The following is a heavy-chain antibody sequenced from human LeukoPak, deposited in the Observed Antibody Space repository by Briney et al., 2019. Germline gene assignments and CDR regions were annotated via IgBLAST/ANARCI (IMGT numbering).Heavy chain of an antibody. Sequence: PSETLSLTCTVSGGSISSSSYYWGWIRQPPGKGLEWIGSIYYSGSTYYNPSLKSRVTISVDTSKNQFSLKLSSVTAADTAVYYCARGIGAYPQYWYFDLWGRGTLVTVSS. V-gene: IGHV4-39*07. D-gene: IGHD4-17*01. CDR3: ARGIGAYPQYWYFDL. J-gene: IGHJ2*01. CDR1: GGSISSSSYY. CDR2: IYYSGST.